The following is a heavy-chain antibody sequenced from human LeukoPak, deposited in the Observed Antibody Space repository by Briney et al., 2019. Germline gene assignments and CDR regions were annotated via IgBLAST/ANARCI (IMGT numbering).Heavy chain of an antibody. V-gene: IGHV3-48*02. J-gene: IGHJ6*02. CDR2: ISSSSSTI. Sequence: PGGSLRLSCAASGFTFSSHSMNWVRQAPGKGLEWVSYISSSSSTIYYADSVKGRFTISRDNARNSLYLQMSSLRDEDTAVYYCARDYRAMDVWGRGTTVTVSS. CDR1: GFTFSSHS. CDR3: ARDYRAMDV.